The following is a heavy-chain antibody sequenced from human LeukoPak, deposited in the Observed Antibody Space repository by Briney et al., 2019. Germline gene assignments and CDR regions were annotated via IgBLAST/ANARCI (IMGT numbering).Heavy chain of an antibody. CDR3: VREVGIGHFDS. J-gene: IGHJ4*02. CDR1: GYSISSDYY. CDR2: IYHSGST. D-gene: IGHD1-1*01. Sequence: SETLSLTCTVSGYSISSDYYWGWIRQPPGKGLEWIGSIYHSGSTYYNPSLKSRLTISVDTSKNQLSLRLSSVTAADTAVYYCVREVGIGHFDSWGQGTLVTVSS. V-gene: IGHV4-38-2*02.